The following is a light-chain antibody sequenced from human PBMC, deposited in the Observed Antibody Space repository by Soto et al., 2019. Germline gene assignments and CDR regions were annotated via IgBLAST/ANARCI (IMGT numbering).Light chain of an antibody. J-gene: IGKJ4*01. CDR2: KAS. Sequence: DIPLTQSPSTLSASIGDRVTITCRASQSIATWLAWYQQKPGRAPQVLIYKASGLERGVPSRFSGSGSGTEFTLTISSLQPDDLATYYCQHYNSYPYTFGGGTKVEIK. V-gene: IGKV1-5*03. CDR1: QSIATW. CDR3: QHYNSYPYT.